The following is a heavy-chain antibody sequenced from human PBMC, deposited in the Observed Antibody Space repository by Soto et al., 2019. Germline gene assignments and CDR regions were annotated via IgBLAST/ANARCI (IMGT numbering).Heavy chain of an antibody. CDR2: ISYDGSSK. Sequence: GGSLRLSCAVSGLTFRSYGMHWVRQAPVKGLEWVAVISYDGSSKYYGDSVKGRFTISRDDSQNTVYLQMNSLRAEDTAVYYCAKLGFTIDDMDVWGQGTTVTVSS. D-gene: IGHD3-10*01. CDR1: GLTFRSYG. CDR3: AKLGFTIDDMDV. J-gene: IGHJ6*02. V-gene: IGHV3-30*18.